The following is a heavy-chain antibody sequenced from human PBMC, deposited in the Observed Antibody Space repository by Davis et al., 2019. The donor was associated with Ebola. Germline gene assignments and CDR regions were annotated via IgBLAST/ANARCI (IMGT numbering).Heavy chain of an antibody. J-gene: IGHJ3*02. D-gene: IGHD3-22*01. Sequence: PSETLSLTCTVPGGSISSYYWSWIRQPPGKGLEWIGYIYYSGSTNYNPSLKSRVTISVDTSKNQFSLKLSSVTAADTAVYYCARFRYYDSSGYASAFDIWGQGTMVTVSS. CDR2: IYYSGST. V-gene: IGHV4-59*01. CDR1: GGSISSYY. CDR3: ARFRYYDSSGYASAFDI.